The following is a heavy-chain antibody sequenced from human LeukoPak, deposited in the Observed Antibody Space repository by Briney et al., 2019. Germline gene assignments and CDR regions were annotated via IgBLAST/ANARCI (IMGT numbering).Heavy chain of an antibody. J-gene: IGHJ4*02. CDR3: AKASHIWFGEGGNDY. CDR2: ISVSGGST. Sequence: GGSLRLSCAASGFTFSSYATSWVRQAPGKGLEWVSGISVSGGSTYYADSVKGRFIISRDNSKTTLYLQMNSLRAEDTAVYYCAKASHIWFGEGGNDYWGQGTLVTVSS. V-gene: IGHV3-23*01. CDR1: GFTFSSYA. D-gene: IGHD3-10*01.